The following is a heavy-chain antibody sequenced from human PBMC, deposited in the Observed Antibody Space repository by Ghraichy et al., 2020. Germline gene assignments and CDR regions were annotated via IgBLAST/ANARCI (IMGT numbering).Heavy chain of an antibody. CDR1: GGSLGGYY. CDR2: INYVGVT. Sequence: SETLSLTCSVYGGSLGGYYWSWIRQSPGQGLEWIGEINYVGVTNYNPSLESRVTIPLDTYNNQFSLTLTSLTAADTALYFCARGRYCGGGACYPRPSSFDYWGQGIPVIVSS. D-gene: IGHD2-15*01. V-gene: IGHV4-34*01. CDR3: ARGRYCGGGACYPRPSSFDY. J-gene: IGHJ4*02.